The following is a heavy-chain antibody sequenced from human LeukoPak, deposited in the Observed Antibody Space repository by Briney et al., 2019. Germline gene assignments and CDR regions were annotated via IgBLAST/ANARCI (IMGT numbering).Heavy chain of an antibody. Sequence: SETLSLTCAVYGGSFSGYYWSWIRQPPGKGLEWIGEINHSGSTNYNPSLKSRVTISVDTSKNQFSLKLSSVTAADTAVYYCARATMTTTVVTGYYYYGMDVWGQGTTVTVSS. CDR2: INHSGST. CDR1: GGSFSGYY. CDR3: ARATMTTTVVTGYYYYGMDV. V-gene: IGHV4-34*01. D-gene: IGHD4-23*01. J-gene: IGHJ6*02.